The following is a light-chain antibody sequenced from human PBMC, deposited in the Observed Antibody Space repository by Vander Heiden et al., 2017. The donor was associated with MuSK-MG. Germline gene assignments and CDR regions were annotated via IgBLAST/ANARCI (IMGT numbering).Light chain of an antibody. CDR3: QQDDSSPWT. Sequence: DIVMTQSPDSLAVSLGERATINCKSSQSVLYSPNNKNYFAWYQQKPGQSPRVIIYWASTRESGVPDRFSGSGSGTDFSLTISSLQAEDVAVYYCQQDDSSPWTFGQGTKVEMK. V-gene: IGKV4-1*01. J-gene: IGKJ1*01. CDR2: WAS. CDR1: QSVLYSPNNKNY.